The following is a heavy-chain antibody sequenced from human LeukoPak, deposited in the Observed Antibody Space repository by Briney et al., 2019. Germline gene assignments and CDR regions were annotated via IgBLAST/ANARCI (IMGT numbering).Heavy chain of an antibody. CDR3: AREPYYDCSGYSPDY. CDR1: GFSFSSYA. J-gene: IGHJ4*02. V-gene: IGHV3-23*01. Sequence: PGGSLRLSCAASGFSFSSYAMSWVRQAPGKGLEWVSAITGSGRTSTYYAGSVKGRFTISRDNAKNSLYLHMNSLSADDTALYYCAREPYYDCSGYSPDYWGQGTLVTVSS. D-gene: IGHD3-22*01. CDR2: ITGSGRTST.